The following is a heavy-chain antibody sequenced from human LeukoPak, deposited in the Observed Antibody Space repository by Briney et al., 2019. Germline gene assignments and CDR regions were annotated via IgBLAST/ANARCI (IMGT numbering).Heavy chain of an antibody. CDR1: GGSISSYY. CDR2: IYYSGST. Sequence: SETLSVTCTVSGGSISSYYWSWIRQPPGNGLEWIGYIYYSGSTNYNPSLKSRVTISVDTSKNQFSLKLSSVTAADTAVYYCAASDFDSGYYLDYWGQGTLVTVSS. V-gene: IGHV4-59*08. J-gene: IGHJ4*02. CDR3: AASDFDSGYYLDY. D-gene: IGHD3-3*01.